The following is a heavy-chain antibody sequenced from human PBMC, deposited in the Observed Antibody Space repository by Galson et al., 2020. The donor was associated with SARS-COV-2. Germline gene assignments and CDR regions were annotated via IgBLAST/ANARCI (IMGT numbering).Heavy chain of an antibody. V-gene: IGHV4-30-2*01. CDR1: GGSISSGGYS. Sequence: SETLSLTCAVSGGSISSGGYSWSWIRQPPGKGLEWIGYIYHSGSTYYNPSLKSRVTISVDRSKNQFSLKLSSVTAADTAVYYCARAQLQREFDYWGQEPWSPSPQ. CDR3: ARAQLQREFDY. J-gene: IGHJ4*01. D-gene: IGHD1-1*01. CDR2: IYHSGST.